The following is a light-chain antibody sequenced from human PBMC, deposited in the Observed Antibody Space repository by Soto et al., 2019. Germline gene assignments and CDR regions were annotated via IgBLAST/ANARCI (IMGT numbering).Light chain of an antibody. Sequence: QSVLTQPASVSGSPGQSITISCTGTSGDVGGYNYVSWYQQHSGKAPKLMIYEVTNRPSGVPNRFSGSKSGNVASLTISGLQAEDEADYYCSSYTDSSTWVFSGGTKLTVL. CDR1: SGDVGGYNY. CDR2: EVT. CDR3: SSYTDSSTWV. J-gene: IGLJ3*02. V-gene: IGLV2-14*01.